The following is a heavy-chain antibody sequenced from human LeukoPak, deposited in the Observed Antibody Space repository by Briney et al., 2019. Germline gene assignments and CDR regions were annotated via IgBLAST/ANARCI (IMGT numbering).Heavy chain of an antibody. D-gene: IGHD5-24*01. CDR3: ARSVDGYNFDAFDI. J-gene: IGHJ3*02. CDR2: ISHSGST. CDR1: GGSISSYY. Sequence: SETLSLTCTVSGGSISSYYWGWIRQSPGKGLEWIGSISHSGSTYYNPSLKSRVTISVDTSKNQSSLKLSSVTAADTAVYYCARSVDGYNFDAFDIWGQGTMVTVSS. V-gene: IGHV4-38-2*02.